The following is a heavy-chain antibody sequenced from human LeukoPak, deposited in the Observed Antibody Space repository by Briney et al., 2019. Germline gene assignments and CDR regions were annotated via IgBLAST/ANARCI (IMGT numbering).Heavy chain of an antibody. CDR1: GLTSTNYW. CDR2: INIDGSSI. D-gene: IGHD3-9*01. Sequence: PGGSLRLSCVASGLTSTNYWMHWVRQAPGKGLVWVSRINIDGSSINYVDSVKGRFTISRDNAKNTLFLQMNSLRAEDTAVYYCARDRYDILTGYNPLGAFDIWGQGTMVTVSS. V-gene: IGHV3-74*01. J-gene: IGHJ3*02. CDR3: ARDRYDILTGYNPLGAFDI.